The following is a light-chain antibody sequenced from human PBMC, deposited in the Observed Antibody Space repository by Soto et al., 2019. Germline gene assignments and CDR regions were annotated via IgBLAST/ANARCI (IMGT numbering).Light chain of an antibody. J-gene: IGKJ2*01. CDR2: GSS. Sequence: EIVLTQSPGILSLSPGERATLSCRASQTVSGNYLAWYQQKPGQSPRLLIYGSSDRATGIPDRFSGSGSGTDVTLTIDRGEPEDFAVYYCQQYVSSPPYTFGQGTTLEI. CDR1: QTVSGNY. V-gene: IGKV3-20*01. CDR3: QQYVSSPPYT.